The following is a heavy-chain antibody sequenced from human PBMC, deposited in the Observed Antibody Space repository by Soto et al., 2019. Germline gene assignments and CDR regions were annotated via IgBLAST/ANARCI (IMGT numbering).Heavy chain of an antibody. CDR3: VRQYYDILTGYYRWFDP. J-gene: IGHJ5*02. Sequence: EVQLMESGGGLVQPGGALRLSCAASGFSFSSYSMNWVRQAPGKGLEWISYISSSSSTIYYADSVKGRFTTSRDNAKKSVYLQMNSLRDEDTAVYYCVRQYYDILTGYYRWFDPWGQGTLVSVSS. D-gene: IGHD3-9*01. CDR2: ISSSSSTI. CDR1: GFSFSSYS. V-gene: IGHV3-48*02.